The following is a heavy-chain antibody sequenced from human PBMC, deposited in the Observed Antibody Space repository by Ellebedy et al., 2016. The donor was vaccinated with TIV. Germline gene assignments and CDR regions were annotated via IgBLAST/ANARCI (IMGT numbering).Heavy chain of an antibody. Sequence: PGGSLRLSCAASGFTFSNAWMNWVRQAPGKGLEWVAVISYDGSNKYYADSVKGRFTISRDNSKNTLYLQMNSLRAEDTAVYYCSRHTDYALDYWGQGALVTVSS. J-gene: IGHJ4*02. CDR2: ISYDGSNK. D-gene: IGHD4-17*01. CDR1: GFTFSNAW. CDR3: SRHTDYALDY. V-gene: IGHV3-30-3*01.